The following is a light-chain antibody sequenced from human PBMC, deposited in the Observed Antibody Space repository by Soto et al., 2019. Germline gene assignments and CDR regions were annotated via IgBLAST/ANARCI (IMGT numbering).Light chain of an antibody. CDR2: GAS. CDR1: QSINIF. V-gene: IGKV1-39*01. CDR3: QQSSGGPPFT. J-gene: IGKJ3*01. Sequence: DFQMTQSPSSLSASVGDRVTIACRASQSINIFLNWYQQKPGKAPKLLIYGASSLQSGVPSRFSAAGSGTDFNLSITSLQPEDFGTYYCQQSSGGPPFTFGPGTTVDIK.